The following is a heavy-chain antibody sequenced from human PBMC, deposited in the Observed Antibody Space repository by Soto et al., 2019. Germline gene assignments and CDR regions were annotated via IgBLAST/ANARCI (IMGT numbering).Heavy chain of an antibody. V-gene: IGHV5-51*01. CDR1: GDSFTSYW. CDR3: ARLHRQTIWFDP. D-gene: IGHD3-3*01. J-gene: IGHJ5*02. Sequence: ESLKICFKGCGDSFTSYWIGWVRQIPGKGLEWMGIIYPCDCDTRYSPSLQGQVTISADKSISTAYLQWSSLKASDTAMYYCARLHRQTIWFDPWGQGTMVTVSS. CDR2: IYPCDCDT.